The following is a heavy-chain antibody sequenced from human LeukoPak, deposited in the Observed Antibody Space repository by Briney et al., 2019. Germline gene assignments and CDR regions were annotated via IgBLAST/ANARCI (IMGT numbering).Heavy chain of an antibody. CDR3: ARQGRGSVVTD. D-gene: IGHD2-21*02. CDR1: GGSISSYY. V-gene: IGHV4-59*08. J-gene: IGHJ4*02. Sequence: PSETLSLTCTVSGGSISSYYWSWIRQPPGKGLEWIGYIYYSESTNYNPSLKSRVTISVDTSKNQFSLKLSSATAADTAVYYCARQGRGSVVTDWGQGTLVTVSS. CDR2: IYYSEST.